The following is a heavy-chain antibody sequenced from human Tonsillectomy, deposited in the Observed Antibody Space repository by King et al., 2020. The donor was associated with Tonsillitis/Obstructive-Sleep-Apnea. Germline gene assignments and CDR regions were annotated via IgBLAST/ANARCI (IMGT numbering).Heavy chain of an antibody. D-gene: IGHD4-11*01. CDR2: IYPGDSDT. J-gene: IGHJ5*02. CDR1: GYSFTNYW. V-gene: IGHV5-51*01. Sequence: QLVQSGAEVKKSGESLKISCKGSGYSFTNYWIGWGRQMPGKGLEWRGIIYPGDSDTRYSPSFQGQVTISADKSISTAYLQWSSLKASDTAMYFCARRGLRDYNNWFDPWGQGTLVTVSS. CDR3: ARRGLRDYNNWFDP.